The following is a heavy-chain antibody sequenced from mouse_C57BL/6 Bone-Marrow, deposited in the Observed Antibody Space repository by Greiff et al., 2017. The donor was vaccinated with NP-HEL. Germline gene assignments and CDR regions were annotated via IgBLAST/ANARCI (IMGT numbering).Heavy chain of an antibody. Sequence: QVQLKQPGAELVKPGASVKLSCKASGYTFTSYWMHWVKQRPGQGLEWIGMIHPNSGSTNYNEKFKSKATLTVDKSSSTAYMQLSSLTSEDSAVYYCASNNGPLLLRPFAYWGQGTLVTVSA. CDR1: GYTFTSYW. D-gene: IGHD1-1*01. CDR2: IHPNSGST. CDR3: ASNNGPLLLRPFAY. J-gene: IGHJ3*01. V-gene: IGHV1-64*01.